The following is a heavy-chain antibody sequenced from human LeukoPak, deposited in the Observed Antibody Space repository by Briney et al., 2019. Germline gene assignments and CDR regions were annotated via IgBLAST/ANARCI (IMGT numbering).Heavy chain of an antibody. CDR2: MYYSGST. V-gene: IGHV4-59*08. D-gene: IGHD6-13*01. Sequence: KPSETLSLTCTVSGGSITNYYWSWIRQPLGKGLEWIGYMYYSGSTYYNPSLKSRATISVDTSKNQFSLKLNSMTAADPAIYYCARSNFSSSWDLWGQGTLVTVSS. CDR1: GGSITNYY. CDR3: ARSNFSSSWDL. J-gene: IGHJ4*02.